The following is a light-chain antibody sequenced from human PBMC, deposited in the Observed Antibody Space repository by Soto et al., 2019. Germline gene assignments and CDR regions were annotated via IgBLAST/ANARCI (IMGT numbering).Light chain of an antibody. CDR2: GAS. CDR3: QQYNNWPLT. V-gene: IGKV3-15*01. CDR1: QSVSSN. Sequence: EIVMTQSPATLSVSPGERATLSCRASQSVSSNLAWYQQKPGQAPRLLIYGASTRATGIPARFSGSGSGTEFTLTISSLQSKDFAVYYCQQYNNWPLTLGQGTKVDIK. J-gene: IGKJ1*01.